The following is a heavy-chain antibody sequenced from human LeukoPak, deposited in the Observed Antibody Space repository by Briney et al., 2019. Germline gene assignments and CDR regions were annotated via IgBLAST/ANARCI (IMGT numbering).Heavy chain of an antibody. CDR2: IIPIFGTA. D-gene: IGHD1-26*01. Sequence: SVKVSCKASGGTFSSYAISWVRQAPGQGLEWMGGIIPIFGTANYAQKFQGRVTITADKSTSTAYMELSSLRSEDTAVYFCARDQWELLSIDYWGQGTLVTVSS. V-gene: IGHV1-69*06. CDR1: GGTFSSYA. J-gene: IGHJ4*02. CDR3: ARDQWELLSIDY.